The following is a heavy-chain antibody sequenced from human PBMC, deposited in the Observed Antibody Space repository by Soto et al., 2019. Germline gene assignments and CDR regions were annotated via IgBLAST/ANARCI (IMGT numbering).Heavy chain of an antibody. D-gene: IGHD3-22*01. CDR3: AREGYYYDSSGYYYFDY. CDR2: IYYSGST. V-gene: IGHV4-31*03. J-gene: IGHJ4*02. Sequence: PSETLSLTCTVSGGSISSGGYYWSWIRQHPGKGLEWIGYIYYSGSTYYNPSLKSRVTISVDTSKNQFSLKLSSVTAADTAVYYCAREGYYYDSSGYYYFDYWGQGTLVTVSS. CDR1: GGSISSGGYY.